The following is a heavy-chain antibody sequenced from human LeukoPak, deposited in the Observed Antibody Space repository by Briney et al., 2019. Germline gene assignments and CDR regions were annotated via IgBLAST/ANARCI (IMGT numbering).Heavy chain of an antibody. J-gene: IGHJ4*02. D-gene: IGHD3-22*01. CDR1: GFTFSSYG. CDR2: IWYDGSNK. V-gene: IGHV3-33*06. CDR3: AKDNPKIAPRYYYDSSGYPLDY. Sequence: GGSLRLSCAASGFTFSSYGMHWVRQAPGKGLEWVAVIWYDGSNKYYADSVKGRFTISRDNSKNMLYLQMNSLRAEDKAVYYCAKDNPKIAPRYYYDSSGYPLDYWGQGTLVTVSS.